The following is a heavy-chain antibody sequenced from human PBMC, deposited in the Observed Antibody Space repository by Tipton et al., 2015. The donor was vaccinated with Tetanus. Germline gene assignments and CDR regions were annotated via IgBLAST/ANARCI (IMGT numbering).Heavy chain of an antibody. CDR2: IYTSEST. J-gene: IGHJ4*02. V-gene: IGHV4-4*07. Sequence: TLSLTCTVSGGSISSYYWSWIRQPAGKGLEWIGRIYTSESTNYIPSLKSRVTISLDTSKNQFSLRLTSVTAADTAVYYCARDIEEVGATKYFDYWGQGTLVTVSS. CDR1: GGSISSYY. D-gene: IGHD1-26*01. CDR3: ARDIEEVGATKYFDY.